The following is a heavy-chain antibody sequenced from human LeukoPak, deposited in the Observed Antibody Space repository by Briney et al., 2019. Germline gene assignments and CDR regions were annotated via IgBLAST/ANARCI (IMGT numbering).Heavy chain of an antibody. J-gene: IGHJ4*02. CDR2: IIPIFGTA. V-gene: IGHV1-69*06. CDR1: GGTFSSYA. Sequence: SVKVSCKASGGTFSSYAISWVRQAPGQGLEWMGGIIPIFGTANYAQKFQGRVTITADKSTSTAYMELSSLRSEDTAVCYCAREGVEMATIWVHWGQGTLVTVSS. D-gene: IGHD5-24*01. CDR3: AREGVEMATIWVH.